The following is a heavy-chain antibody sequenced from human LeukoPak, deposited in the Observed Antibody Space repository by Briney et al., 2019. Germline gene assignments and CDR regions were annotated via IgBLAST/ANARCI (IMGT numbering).Heavy chain of an antibody. J-gene: IGHJ4*02. CDR2: IYTGGST. D-gene: IGHD7-27*01. CDR3: AGASTLRTGDAH. V-gene: IGHV3-66*01. Sequence: GGSLRLSCAASGFTFSSYAMSWVRQAPGKGLEWVSVIYTGGSTSYADSVKGRFTISRDSSKNTLFLQMNSLRAEDTAVYYCAGASTLRTGDAHWGQGTLVTVSS. CDR1: GFTFSSYA.